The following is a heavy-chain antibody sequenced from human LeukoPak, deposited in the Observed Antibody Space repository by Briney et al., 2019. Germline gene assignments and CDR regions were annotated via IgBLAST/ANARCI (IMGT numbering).Heavy chain of an antibody. J-gene: IGHJ5*02. CDR2: INEDASKK. CDR3: ATSTYSSSPS. D-gene: IGHD6-6*01. V-gene: IGHV3-7*01. CDR1: GITLTKYW. Sequence: PGGSLRLSCAASGITLTKYWMIWVRQASGKGLEWVANINEDASKKYYVDSVEGRFTISRDNARNSLYLQMNNLRAEDTAVYYCATSTYSSSPSWGQGSLATVSS.